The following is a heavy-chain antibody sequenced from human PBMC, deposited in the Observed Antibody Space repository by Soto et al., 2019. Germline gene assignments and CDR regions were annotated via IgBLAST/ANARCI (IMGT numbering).Heavy chain of an antibody. CDR1: CGSISSSSYY. CDR2: IYYSGST. CDR3: ARGIYSYGLVFDY. V-gene: IGHV4-39*01. J-gene: IGHJ4*02. D-gene: IGHD5-18*01. Sequence: PSETLSLTCTVSCGSISSSSYYWGWIRQPPGKGLEWIGSIYYSGSTYYNPSLKSRVTISVDTSKNQFSLKLSSVTAADTAVYYCARGIYSYGLVFDYWGQGTLVTVSS.